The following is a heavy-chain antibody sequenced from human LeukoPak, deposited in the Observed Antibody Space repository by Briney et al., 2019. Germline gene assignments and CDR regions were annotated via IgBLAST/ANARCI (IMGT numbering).Heavy chain of an antibody. CDR1: GFTFSSYS. Sequence: GGSLRLSCAASGFTFSSYSMNWVRQAPGKGLEWVSHISSSINTIYYADSVKGRFTISRDNAKNSLYLQMNSLRAEDTAVYYCARVRGSYYLDYWGQGTLVTVSS. CDR2: ISSSINTI. V-gene: IGHV3-48*01. J-gene: IGHJ4*02. CDR3: ARVRGSYYLDY. D-gene: IGHD1-26*01.